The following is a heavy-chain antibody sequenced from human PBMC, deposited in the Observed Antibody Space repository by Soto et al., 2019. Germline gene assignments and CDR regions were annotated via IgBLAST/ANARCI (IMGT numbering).Heavy chain of an antibody. D-gene: IGHD6-6*01. CDR3: ARKRGIADSPGWFDP. CDR1: GGSISSSSYY. CDR2: IYYSGST. J-gene: IGHJ5*02. Sequence: SETLSLTCTVSGGSISSSSYYWGWIRQPPGKGLEWVGSIYYSGSTYYNPSLKSRVTISVDTSKNQFSLKLSSVTAADKAVYYCARKRGIADSPGWFDPWGQGILVTVSS. V-gene: IGHV4-39*01.